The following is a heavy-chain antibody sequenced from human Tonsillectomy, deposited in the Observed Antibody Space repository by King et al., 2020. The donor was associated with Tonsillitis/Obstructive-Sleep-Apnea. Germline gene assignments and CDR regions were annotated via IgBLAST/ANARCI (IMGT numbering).Heavy chain of an antibody. CDR2: INHSGST. V-gene: IGHV4-34*01. J-gene: IGHJ2*01. CDR3: ARVRSWYFDL. Sequence: VQLQQWGAGLLKPSETLSLTCAVYGGSFSGYYWSWIRQPPGKGLEWIGEINHSGSTNYNPSPKSRVNISVDTSKNKFSLKLSSVTAADTAVYYCARVRSWYFDLWGRGTLVTVSS. D-gene: IGHD1-1*01. CDR1: GGSFSGYY.